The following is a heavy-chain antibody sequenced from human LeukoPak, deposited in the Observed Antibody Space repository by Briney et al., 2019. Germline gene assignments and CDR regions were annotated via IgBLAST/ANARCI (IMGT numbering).Heavy chain of an antibody. D-gene: IGHD2-15*01. CDR1: GGSIITTSFY. CDR2: TYYSGRT. V-gene: IGHV4-39*07. J-gene: IGHJ5*02. CDR3: AREAKRPSVFVAETRLNWFDP. Sequence: SETLSLTCSVSGGSIITTSFYWGWIRQPPGKGLEWIGTTYYSGRTYYNPSLESRVTISVDTSKNQFSLKLTSVTAADTAVYYCAREAKRPSVFVAETRLNWFDPWGQGTLVTVSS.